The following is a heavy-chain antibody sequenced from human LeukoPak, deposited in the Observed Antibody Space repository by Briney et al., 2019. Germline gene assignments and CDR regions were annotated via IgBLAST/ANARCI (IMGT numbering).Heavy chain of an antibody. V-gene: IGHV1-18*04. CDR3: ARVGWYYGSGSPPDY. D-gene: IGHD3-10*01. CDR1: GYTFTSYG. CDR2: ISGYNGDT. J-gene: IGHJ4*02. Sequence: ASVKVSCKASGYTFTSYGINWVRQAPGQGLEWMGWISGYNGDTNYAQKLQGRVTMTTDTSTSTAHMELRSLTSDDTAVHYCARVGWYYGSGSPPDYWGQGTLVTVSS.